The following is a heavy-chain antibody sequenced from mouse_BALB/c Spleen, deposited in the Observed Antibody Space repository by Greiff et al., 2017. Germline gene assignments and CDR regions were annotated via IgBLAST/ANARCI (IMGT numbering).Heavy chain of an antibody. CDR1: GFNIKDTY. CDR2: IDPANGNT. Sequence: EVQLQQSGAELVKPGASVKLSCTASGFNIKDTYMHWVKQRPEQGLEWIGRIDPANGNTKYDPKFQGKATITADTSSNTAYLQLSSLTSEDTAVYYCARVYYEGMFAYWGQGTLVTVSA. V-gene: IGHV14-3*02. D-gene: IGHD2-4*01. CDR3: ARVYYEGMFAY. J-gene: IGHJ3*01.